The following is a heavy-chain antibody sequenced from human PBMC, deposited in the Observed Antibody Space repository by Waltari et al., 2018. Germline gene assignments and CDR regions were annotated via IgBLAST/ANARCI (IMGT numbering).Heavy chain of an antibody. CDR2: IYYSGGT. CDR1: GGSISSSSYY. J-gene: IGHJ4*02. V-gene: IGHV4-39*01. Sequence: QLQLQESGPGLVKPSETLSLTCTVSGGSISSSSYYWGWIRQPPGKGLEWIGSIYYSGGTNYNPSLKRRVTNSVDTSKNQCSLKLSSVTAADTAGYYCASHWGYCSGGSCYWDYWGQGTLVTVSS. CDR3: ASHWGYCSGGSCYWDY. D-gene: IGHD2-15*01.